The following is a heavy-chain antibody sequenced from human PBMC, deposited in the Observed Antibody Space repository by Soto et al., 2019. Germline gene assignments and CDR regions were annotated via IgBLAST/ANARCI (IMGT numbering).Heavy chain of an antibody. Sequence: GGSLRLSCAASGFTFSSYSMNWVRQAPGKGLEWVSSISSSSSYIYYADSVKGRFTISRDNAKNSLYLQMNSLRAEDTAVYYCATGYCSGGSCSSHDYWGQGTLVTVSS. CDR1: GFTFSSYS. J-gene: IGHJ4*02. CDR2: ISSSSSYI. CDR3: ATGYCSGGSCSSHDY. D-gene: IGHD2-15*01. V-gene: IGHV3-21*01.